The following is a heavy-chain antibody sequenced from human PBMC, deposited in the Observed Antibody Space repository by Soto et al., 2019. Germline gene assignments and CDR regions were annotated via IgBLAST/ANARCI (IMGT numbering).Heavy chain of an antibody. CDR1: GGSFSGYY. V-gene: IGHV4-34*01. CDR3: AGTGYYYYYYGMDV. D-gene: IGHD2-15*01. Sequence: SETLSLTCAAYGGSFSGYYWSWIRQPPGKGLEWIGEIDHSGSTNYNPSLKSRVTISVDTSKNQFSLKLSSVTAADTAVYYCAGTGYYYYYYGMDVWGQGTTVTVSS. J-gene: IGHJ6*02. CDR2: IDHSGST.